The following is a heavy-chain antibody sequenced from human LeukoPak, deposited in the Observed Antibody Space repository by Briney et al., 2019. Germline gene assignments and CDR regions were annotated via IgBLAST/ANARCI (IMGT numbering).Heavy chain of an antibody. CDR1: AYTFTSYD. J-gene: IGHJ3*02. Sequence: GASVTVSCKASAYTFTSYDINWVRQATGQGLEWMGCLNPNSGNTGYAQKFQGRVTITRNTSISTAYMELSSLRSEDTAVYYCARGHIVADAFDIWGQGTMVTVSS. D-gene: IGHD3-22*01. CDR3: ARGHIVADAFDI. CDR2: LNPNSGNT. V-gene: IGHV1-8*03.